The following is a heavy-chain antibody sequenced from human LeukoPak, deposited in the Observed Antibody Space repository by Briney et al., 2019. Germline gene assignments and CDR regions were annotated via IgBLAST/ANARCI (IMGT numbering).Heavy chain of an antibody. Sequence: SSETLSLTCAVYGGSFSGYYWSWIRQPPGKGLEWLGEINHSGSTNYNPSLKSRVTISVDTPKNQFSLKLSSVTAADTAVYYCARYSSGWVRRTYDYWGQGTLVTVSS. V-gene: IGHV4-34*01. CDR3: ARYSSGWVRRTYDY. J-gene: IGHJ4*02. CDR1: GGSFSGYY. D-gene: IGHD6-19*01. CDR2: INHSGST.